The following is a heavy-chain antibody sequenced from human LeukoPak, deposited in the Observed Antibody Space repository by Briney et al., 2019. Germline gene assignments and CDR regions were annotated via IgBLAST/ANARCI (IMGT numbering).Heavy chain of an antibody. D-gene: IGHD2-2*01. CDR2: ISGSGGST. J-gene: IGHJ4*02. Sequence: PGGSLRLSCAASGFTFSSYAMSWVRQAPGKGLEWVSAISGSGGSTYYADSVKGRFTISRDNSKNTLYLQMNSLRAEDTAVYYCAKNEFYPIRTPSDYWGQGTLVTVSS. CDR1: GFTFSSYA. CDR3: AKNEFYPIRTPSDY. V-gene: IGHV3-23*01.